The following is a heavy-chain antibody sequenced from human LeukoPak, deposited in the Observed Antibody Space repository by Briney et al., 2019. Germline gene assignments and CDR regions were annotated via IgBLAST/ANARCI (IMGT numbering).Heavy chain of an antibody. CDR2: ISGYSNNT. V-gene: IGHV1-18*01. J-gene: IGHJ5*02. CDR3: ARARSWFGELLDWFDP. D-gene: IGHD3-10*01. Sequence: ASVKVSCRTVGYSFTSYGISWVRQAPGQGLEWMGWISGYSNNTNYAQKLQGRLTMTADTSASTAYMELRNLRSDDTAVYYCARARSWFGELLDWFDPWGQGTLVTVSS. CDR1: GYSFTSYG.